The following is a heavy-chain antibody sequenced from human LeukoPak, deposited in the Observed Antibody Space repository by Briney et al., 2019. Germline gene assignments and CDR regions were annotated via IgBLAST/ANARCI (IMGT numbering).Heavy chain of an antibody. CDR2: IWYDGSNK. CDR3: VRDSGEIPNTYYYDSSGYLHY. D-gene: IGHD3-22*01. Sequence: GRSLRLSCAASGFTFNTYGMHWVRQAPDNGLEWVAVIWYDGSNKYYADSVSGRFTISRDNSKNTPYLQMNSLRAEDTAVYFCVRDSGEIPNTYYYDSSGYLHYWGPGTLVTVSS. V-gene: IGHV3-33*01. J-gene: IGHJ4*02. CDR1: GFTFNTYG.